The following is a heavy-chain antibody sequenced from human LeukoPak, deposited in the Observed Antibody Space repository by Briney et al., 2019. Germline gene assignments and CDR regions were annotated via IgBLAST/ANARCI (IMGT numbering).Heavy chain of an antibody. V-gene: IGHV1-2*02. CDR1: GYTFTGYY. D-gene: IGHD6-19*01. Sequence: ASVKVSCKASGYTFTGYYMHWVRQAPGQGLEWMGWINPNSGGTNYAQKFQGRVTMTRDTSINTAYMELSRLRSDDTAVYYCASVSIAVAGILYWGQGTLVTVSS. CDR3: ASVSIAVAGILY. CDR2: INPNSGGT. J-gene: IGHJ4*02.